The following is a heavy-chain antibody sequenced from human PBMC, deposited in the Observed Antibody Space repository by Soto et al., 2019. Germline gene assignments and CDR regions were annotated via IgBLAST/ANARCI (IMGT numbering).Heavy chain of an antibody. D-gene: IGHD6-19*01. CDR2: ISWDDDK. Sequence: QITLKESGPTLVKPTQTLTLTCTFSGFSLSSTRMAVGWIRQPPGKALEWLALISWDDDKRYSPFLKSRLTITQDTSKNQVVLTMSNMDPVDTARYYCAHIVVAGLGYYFDYWGQGTLVTVSS. CDR3: AHIVVAGLGYYFDY. J-gene: IGHJ4*02. CDR1: GFSLSSTRMA. V-gene: IGHV2-5*02.